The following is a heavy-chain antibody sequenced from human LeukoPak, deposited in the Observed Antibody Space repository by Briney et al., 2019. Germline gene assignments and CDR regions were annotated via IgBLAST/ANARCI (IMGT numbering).Heavy chain of an antibody. D-gene: IGHD4-17*01. CDR1: GGTFSSYA. J-gene: IGHJ6*02. CDR2: IIPILGIA. V-gene: IGHV1-69*04. Sequence: SVKVSCKASGGTFSSYAISWVRQAPGQGLEWMGRIIPILGIANYAQKFQGRVTITADKSTSTAYMELSSLRSEDTAVYYCATPPYGDYQGMDVWGQGTTVTVSS. CDR3: ATPPYGDYQGMDV.